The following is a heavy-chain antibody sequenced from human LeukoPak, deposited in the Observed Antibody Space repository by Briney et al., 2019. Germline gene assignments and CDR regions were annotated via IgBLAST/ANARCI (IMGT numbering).Heavy chain of an antibody. CDR3: AREGGRILRYFDWLLGYFDY. CDR1: GGTFSSYA. J-gene: IGHJ4*02. CDR2: IIPIFGTA. V-gene: IGHV1-69*01. Sequence: SVKVSCKASGGTFSSYAISWVRQPPGQGLEWMGGIIPIFGTANYAQKFQGRVTITADESTSTAYMELSSLRSEDTAVYYCAREGGRILRYFDWLLGYFDYWGQGTLVTVSS. D-gene: IGHD3-9*01.